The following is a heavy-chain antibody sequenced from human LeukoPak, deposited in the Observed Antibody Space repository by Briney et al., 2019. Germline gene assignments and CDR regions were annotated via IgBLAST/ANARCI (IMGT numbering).Heavy chain of an antibody. CDR1: GFAFNTYA. D-gene: IGHD3-10*01. J-gene: IGHJ4*02. V-gene: IGHV3-33*01. CDR3: AREIFGSGSYLDF. CDR2: IWHDGSHK. Sequence: PGGSLRFSCAASGFAFNTYAMHWVRQAPGQGLEWVALIWHDGSHKFYSNSVRGQFTISRDNSKNTVSLQMNNLRPEDTAVYYCAREIFGSGSYLDFWGRGTLVTVSS.